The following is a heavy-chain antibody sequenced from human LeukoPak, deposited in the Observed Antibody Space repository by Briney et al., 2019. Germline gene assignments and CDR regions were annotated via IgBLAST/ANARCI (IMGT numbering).Heavy chain of an antibody. J-gene: IGHJ4*02. V-gene: IGHV1-2*02. Sequence: ASVKVSCKACGYTFTGYYMHWVRQAPGQGLEWMGWINPNCGGTNYAQKFQGRVTMTRDTSISTAYMELSRLRSDDTAVYYCAGDIGGIVGAPLDYWGQGTLVTVSS. D-gene: IGHD1-26*01. CDR2: INPNCGGT. CDR3: AGDIGGIVGAPLDY. CDR1: GYTFTGYY.